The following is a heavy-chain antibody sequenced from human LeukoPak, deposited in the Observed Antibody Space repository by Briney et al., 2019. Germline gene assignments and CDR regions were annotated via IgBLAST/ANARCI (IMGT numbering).Heavy chain of an antibody. CDR3: ARAGNYYDSSGPFDY. CDR1: GASISSGTYS. J-gene: IGHJ4*02. V-gene: IGHV4-30-2*01. D-gene: IGHD3-22*01. Sequence: PSETLSLTCTVSGASISSGTYSWSWIRQPPGEGLEWIGYIFHSGRTYYNPSLKSRVTISVDRSKNQFSLKLSSVTAADTAVYHCARAGNYYDSSGPFDYWGQGTLVTVSS. CDR2: IFHSGRT.